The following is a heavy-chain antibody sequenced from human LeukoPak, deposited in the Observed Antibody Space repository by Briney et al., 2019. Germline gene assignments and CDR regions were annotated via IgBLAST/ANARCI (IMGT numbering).Heavy chain of an antibody. CDR1: GGSISSYY. V-gene: IGHV4-59*01. CDR2: IYYSGST. J-gene: IGHJ4*02. D-gene: IGHD6-19*01. CDR3: ARKKREGQWLVSSYFDY. Sequence: PSETLSLTCTVSGGSISSYYWSWIRQPPGKGLEWIGYIYYSGSTNYNPSLKSRVTISVDTSKNQFSLKLSSVTAADTAVYYCARKKREGQWLVSSYFDYWGQGTLVTVSS.